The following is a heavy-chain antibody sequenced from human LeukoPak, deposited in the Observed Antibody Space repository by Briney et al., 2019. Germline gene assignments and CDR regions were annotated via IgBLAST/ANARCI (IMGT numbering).Heavy chain of an antibody. Sequence: PSETLSLTCAVYGGSFSGYYWSWIRQPPGKGLEWIGEINHSGSTNYNPSLKSRVTISVDTSKNQFSLKLSSVTAADTAVYYCARGSSWYGGNWFDPWGQGTLVTVSS. CDR2: INHSGST. CDR1: GGSFSGYY. V-gene: IGHV4-34*01. J-gene: IGHJ5*02. D-gene: IGHD6-13*01. CDR3: ARGSSWYGGNWFDP.